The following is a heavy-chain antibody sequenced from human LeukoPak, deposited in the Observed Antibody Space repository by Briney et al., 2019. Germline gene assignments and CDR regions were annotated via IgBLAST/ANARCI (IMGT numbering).Heavy chain of an antibody. Sequence: PGGSLRLSCAASGFTFSSYAMNWVRQAPGRGLEWVSGFSGSGGTTYYADSVKGRFTISRGNSKNTLYLQMNSLRAEDTAVYYCAKVSSTYYYYMDVWGKGTTVTVSS. CDR1: GFTFSSYA. V-gene: IGHV3-23*01. J-gene: IGHJ6*03. CDR2: FSGSGGTT. CDR3: AKVSSTYYYYMDV. D-gene: IGHD3-16*02.